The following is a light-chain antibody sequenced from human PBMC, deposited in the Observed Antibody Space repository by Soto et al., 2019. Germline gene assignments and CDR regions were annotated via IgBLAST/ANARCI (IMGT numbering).Light chain of an antibody. V-gene: IGLV2-11*01. Sequence: QSALTQPRSVSGSPGQSVTISCTGTSSDVSAYDYVSWYQHRPGKPPKLMIYDLNKRPSGVPDRFSGSKSGNTASLTISGLQAEDEAAYYCCSYSYGSTLVFGGGTKLTVL. CDR3: CSYSYGSTLV. J-gene: IGLJ2*01. CDR2: DLN. CDR1: SSDVSAYDY.